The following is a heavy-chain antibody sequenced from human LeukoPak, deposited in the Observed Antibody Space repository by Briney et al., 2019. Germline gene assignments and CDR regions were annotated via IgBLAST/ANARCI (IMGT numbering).Heavy chain of an antibody. J-gene: IGHJ4*02. Sequence: SVKVSCKASGGTFSSYAISWVRQAPGQGLEWMGGIIPIFGTANYAQKFQGRVTMTRDTSISTAYMELSRLRSDDTAVYYCARVGRGYSYGYVGYWGQGTLVTVSS. CDR1: GGTFSSYA. CDR3: ARVGRGYSYGYVGY. D-gene: IGHD5-18*01. V-gene: IGHV1-69*05. CDR2: IIPIFGTA.